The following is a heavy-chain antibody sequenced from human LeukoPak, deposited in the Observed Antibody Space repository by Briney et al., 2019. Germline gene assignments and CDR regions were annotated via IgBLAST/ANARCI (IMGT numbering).Heavy chain of an antibody. D-gene: IGHD6-19*01. CDR3: ARRLIHRIAVAGTTTPFDY. V-gene: IGHV4-39*01. CDR1: GGSFSGYY. Sequence: SETLSLTCAVYGGSFSGYYWGWIRQPPGKGLEWIGSIYYSGSTYYNPSLKSRVTISVDTSKNQFSLKLSSVTAADTAVYYCARRLIHRIAVAGTTTPFDYWGQGTLVTVSS. CDR2: IYYSGST. J-gene: IGHJ4*02.